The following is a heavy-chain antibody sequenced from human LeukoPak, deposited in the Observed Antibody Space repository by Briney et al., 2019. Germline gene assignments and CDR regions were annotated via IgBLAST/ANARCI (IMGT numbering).Heavy chain of an antibody. CDR2: INHSGRT. D-gene: IGHD2-2*01. J-gene: IGHJ6*02. CDR3: ARDVVVVPAAIHYGMDV. V-gene: IGHV4-34*01. Sequence: SETLSLTCAVYGGSFSDYFWGWIRQPPGKGLEWIGEINHSGRTYYNPSLKSRVTISVDASKNQFSLNLSSVTAADTAVYYCARDVVVVPAAIHYGMDVWGQGTTVTVSS. CDR1: GGSFSDYF.